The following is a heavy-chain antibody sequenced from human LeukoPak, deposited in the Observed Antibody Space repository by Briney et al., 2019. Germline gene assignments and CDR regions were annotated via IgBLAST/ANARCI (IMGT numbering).Heavy chain of an antibody. D-gene: IGHD6-19*01. Sequence: SETLSLTCTVSGGSISSSSYYWGWIRQPPGKGLEWIGSIYYSGSTYYDPSLKSRVTISVDTSRNQLSLKLSSVTAADTAVYYCARVVAGYSSGWYPYYFDYWGQGTLVTVSS. J-gene: IGHJ4*02. CDR2: IYYSGST. V-gene: IGHV4-39*07. CDR1: GGSISSSSYY. CDR3: ARVVAGYSSGWYPYYFDY.